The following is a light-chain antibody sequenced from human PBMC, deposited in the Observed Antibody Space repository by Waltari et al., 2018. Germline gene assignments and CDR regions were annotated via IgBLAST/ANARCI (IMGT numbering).Light chain of an antibody. V-gene: IGLV2-11*01. CDR2: DVT. CDR1: TSDVGCSNY. CDR3: CSFAGTYTWV. J-gene: IGLJ3*02. Sequence: ALTHPRSVSGPPGQPVTILCTGPTSDVGCSNYVSWYQHHPGKAPKLMIFDVTQRPSGVPDRFSGSKSANTASLTISGLQAEDEADYYCCSFAGTYTWVFGGGTKVTVL.